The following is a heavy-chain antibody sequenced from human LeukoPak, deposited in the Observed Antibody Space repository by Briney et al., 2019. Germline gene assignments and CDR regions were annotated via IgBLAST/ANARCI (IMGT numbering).Heavy chain of an antibody. CDR3: ARSGGSSYGYTFIDY. J-gene: IGHJ4*02. CDR2: IYPRDSDT. D-gene: IGHD5-18*01. CDR1: GYSFSSYW. V-gene: IGHV5-51*01. Sequence: GESLKISCRGFGYSFSSYWIAWVRQMPGKGLEWMGIIYPRDSDTRYSPSFQGQVTISADKSISAAYLQWSSLKASDTAIYYCARSGGSSYGYTFIDYWGQGTLVTVSS.